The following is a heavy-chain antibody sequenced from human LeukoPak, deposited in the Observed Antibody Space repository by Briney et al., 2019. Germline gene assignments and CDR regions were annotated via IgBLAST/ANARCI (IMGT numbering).Heavy chain of an antibody. CDR2: ISSSSSTI. D-gene: IGHD2-2*01. Sequence: GGSLRLSCAASGFTFSSYSMNWVRQAPGKGLEWVSYISSSSSTIYYADSVKGRFAIFRDNAKNSLYLQMNSLRAEDTAVYYCAREYLPAALGDAFDIWGQGTMVTVSS. V-gene: IGHV3-48*01. CDR1: GFTFSSYS. J-gene: IGHJ3*02. CDR3: AREYLPAALGDAFDI.